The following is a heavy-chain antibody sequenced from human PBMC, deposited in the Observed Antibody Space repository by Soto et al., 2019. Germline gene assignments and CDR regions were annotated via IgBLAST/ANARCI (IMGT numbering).Heavy chain of an antibody. CDR2: ISSSSSTI. CDR1: GFTFSSYS. Sequence: PGGCLGLSCAASGFTFSSYSMNGVRQAPGKGLEWVSYISSSSSTIYYADSVKGRFTISRDNAKNSLYLQMNSLRAEDTAVYYCARDQITMVRGVIHYDAFDIWGQGTMVTVSS. J-gene: IGHJ3*02. V-gene: IGHV3-48*01. D-gene: IGHD3-10*01. CDR3: ARDQITMVRGVIHYDAFDI.